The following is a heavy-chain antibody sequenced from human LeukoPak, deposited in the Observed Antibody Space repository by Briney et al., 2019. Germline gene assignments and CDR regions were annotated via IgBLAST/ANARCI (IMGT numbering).Heavy chain of an antibody. V-gene: IGHV1-18*01. Sequence: ASVTVSCKASGYTFSTSGNTWVRQAPRQGLEWMGWINNNNGYTNYAQNLQGRVTMTTDTSTNTAYMELRSLKSDDTAVYYCTKDDTVVGDYWGQGTLVTVSS. CDR2: INNNNGYT. J-gene: IGHJ4*02. CDR1: GYTFSTSG. D-gene: IGHD4-23*01. CDR3: TKDDTVVGDY.